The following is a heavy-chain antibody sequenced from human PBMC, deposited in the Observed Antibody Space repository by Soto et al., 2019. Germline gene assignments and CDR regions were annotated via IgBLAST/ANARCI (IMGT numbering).Heavy chain of an antibody. D-gene: IGHD1-26*01. V-gene: IGHV3-13*01. J-gene: IGHJ3*02. CDR3: ARAAWDGAFDI. CDR2: IGTAGDT. Sequence: GGSLRLSCAASGFTFSSYDMHWVRQATGKGLECVSAIGTAGDTYYPGSVKGRFTISREKAKNSLYRQMNSLRAGDTDVYYCARAAWDGAFDIWGQGTMVTVSS. CDR1: GFTFSSYD.